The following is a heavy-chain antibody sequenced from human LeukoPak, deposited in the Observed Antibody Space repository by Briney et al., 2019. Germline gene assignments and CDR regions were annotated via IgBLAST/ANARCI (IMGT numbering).Heavy chain of an antibody. V-gene: IGHV1-46*01. CDR2: INPIGGSR. CDR1: GYTFTTYY. J-gene: IGHJ6*03. CDR3: ARDHDDYSNYGDYYYYMDV. D-gene: IGHD4-11*01. Sequence: ASVKVSCKASGYTFTTYYIHWVRQAPGQGLEWMGIINPIGGSRDYAQKFQGRVTVTRDTSTSTVYMELSSLRSEDTAVYYCARDHDDYSNYGDYYYYMDVWGKGTTVTVSS.